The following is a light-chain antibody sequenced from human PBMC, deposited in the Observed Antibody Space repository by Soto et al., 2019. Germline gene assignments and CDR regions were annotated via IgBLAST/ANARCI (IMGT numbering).Light chain of an antibody. Sequence: EIVMTQSPATLSVSPGERATLSCRASQGIKDYLAWFQQKPGQAPRLLIYGASTRATAIPARFSGGGSGTEFTLSISSLQSEDFAVYYCQQYNTWPRTFGQGTKVETK. CDR2: GAS. J-gene: IGKJ1*01. CDR3: QQYNTWPRT. V-gene: IGKV3-15*01. CDR1: QGIKDY.